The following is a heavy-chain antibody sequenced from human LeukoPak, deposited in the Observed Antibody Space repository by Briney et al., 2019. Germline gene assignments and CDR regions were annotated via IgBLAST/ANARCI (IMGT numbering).Heavy chain of an antibody. CDR3: ARTITDDAFDI. CDR2: IYYSGST. CDR1: GGSISTYY. J-gene: IGHJ3*02. D-gene: IGHD5-24*01. V-gene: IGHV4-59*08. Sequence: SETLSLTCTISGGSISTYYWSWIRQPPGKGLEWIGYIYYSGSTNYNPSLKSRVTISVDTSKNRFTLRLSSVTAADTAVYYCARTITDDAFDIWSQGTMVTVSS.